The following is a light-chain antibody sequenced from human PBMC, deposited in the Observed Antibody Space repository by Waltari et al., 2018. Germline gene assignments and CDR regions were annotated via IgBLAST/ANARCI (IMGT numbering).Light chain of an antibody. CDR3: AAWDGSLSGYV. V-gene: IGLV1-47*01. CDR1: SSNIGSYS. CDR2: RNN. Sequence: QSVLTQPPSASGAPGQRVTISCSGSSSNIGSYSVYWYQQLPGTAPKLLIYRNNRRPSGVPARCSGSESGTAASLAIRGLRSEQEADYYCAAWDGSLSGYVFGTGTKVTVL. J-gene: IGLJ1*01.